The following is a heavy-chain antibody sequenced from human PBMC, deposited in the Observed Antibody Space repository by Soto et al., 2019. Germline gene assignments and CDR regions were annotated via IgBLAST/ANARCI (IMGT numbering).Heavy chain of an antibody. V-gene: IGHV4-34*01. J-gene: IGHJ4*02. D-gene: IGHD1-26*01. CDR1: GGSFSGYY. CDR2: INHSGST. CDR3: ARGSTVGAYYFDY. Sequence: SETLSLTCAVYGGSFSGYYWSWIRQPPGKGLEWIGEINHSGSTNYNPSHKSRVTISVDTSNNQFSHKLSYGTAADTAVYYWARGSTVGAYYFDYWGQGTLVNVSS.